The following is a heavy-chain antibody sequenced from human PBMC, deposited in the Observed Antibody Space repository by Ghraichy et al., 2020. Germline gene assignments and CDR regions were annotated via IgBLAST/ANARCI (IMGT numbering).Heavy chain of an antibody. CDR3: AKSRDGYYHGLY. Sequence: GESLRLSCEGSGFTLSGYGMHWVRQAPGKGLEWVAGILYDGSNKQYADSAKGRFTISRDNSMNTLYLQMNSLRPEDTAVYYCAKSRDGYYHGLYWGQGTLVTVSS. V-gene: IGHV3-30*18. CDR1: GFTLSGYG. D-gene: IGHD5-24*01. CDR2: ILYDGSNK. J-gene: IGHJ4*02.